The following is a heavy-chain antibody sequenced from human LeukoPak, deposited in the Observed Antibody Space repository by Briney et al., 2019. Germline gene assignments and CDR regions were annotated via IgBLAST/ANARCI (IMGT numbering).Heavy chain of an antibody. D-gene: IGHD6-13*01. Sequence: GGSLRLSCAASGFTFSDYYMSWIRQAPGKGLEWVSYISSSGSTIYYADSVKGRFTISRDNAKNSLYLQMNSLRAEDTAVYFCARELAASYYYGMDVWGQGTTVTVSS. V-gene: IGHV3-11*04. J-gene: IGHJ6*02. CDR1: GFTFSDYY. CDR2: ISSSGSTI. CDR3: ARELAASYYYGMDV.